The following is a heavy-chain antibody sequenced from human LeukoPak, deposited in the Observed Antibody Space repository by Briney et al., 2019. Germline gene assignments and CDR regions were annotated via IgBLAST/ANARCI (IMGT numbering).Heavy chain of an antibody. J-gene: IGHJ4*02. CDR2: IYYSGSN. V-gene: IGHV4-59*01. CDR1: GASISTCY. D-gene: IGHD5-12*01. CDR3: ARVRSVGVATTPSFDY. Sequence: SETLSLTCTVSGASISTCYWSWIRQPPGKGLEWIGYIYYSGSNNFNPSLKSRVTISVDTSKNQFSLRLSSVTAADTAVYYCARVRSVGVATTPSFDYWGQGTLVTVSS.